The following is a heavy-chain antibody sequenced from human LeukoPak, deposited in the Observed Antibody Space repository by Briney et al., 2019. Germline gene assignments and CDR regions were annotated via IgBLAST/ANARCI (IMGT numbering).Heavy chain of an antibody. CDR3: ARGTYSSSWRGVYYYYYMDV. Sequence: ASVKVSCKASGYTFTSYGISWVRQAPGQGLEWMGWISAYNGNTNYTQKLQGRVTMTTDTSTSTAYMELRSLRSDDTAVYYCARGTYSSSWRGVYYYYYMDVWGKGTTVTVSS. D-gene: IGHD6-13*01. CDR1: GYTFTSYG. J-gene: IGHJ6*03. V-gene: IGHV1-18*01. CDR2: ISAYNGNT.